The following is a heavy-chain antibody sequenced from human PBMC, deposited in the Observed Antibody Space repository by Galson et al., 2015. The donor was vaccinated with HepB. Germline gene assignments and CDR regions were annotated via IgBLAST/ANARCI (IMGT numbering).Heavy chain of an antibody. CDR3: ARDLQVGDYGFWFDP. Sequence: ETLSLTCTVSGVSISNYYWSWIRDPAGKGLEWIGSVYAGGGSDYHHSLKSRASMSGDTSKNQFSLRLNSVTAADTAVYYCARDLQVGDYGFWFDPWGQGTLVTVSS. CDR2: VYAGGGS. CDR1: GVSISNYY. V-gene: IGHV4-4*07. J-gene: IGHJ5*02. D-gene: IGHD4-17*01.